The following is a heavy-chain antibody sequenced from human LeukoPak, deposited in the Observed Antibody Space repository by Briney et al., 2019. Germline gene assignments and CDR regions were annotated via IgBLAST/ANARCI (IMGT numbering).Heavy chain of an antibody. CDR1: GGSIITSSYY. CDR3: ATDTAMAQIDS. J-gene: IGHJ4*02. Sequence: PSETLSLTCTVSGGSIITSSYYWGWIRQPPGKGLQWIGNIYYTGGTHYNPSLKSRVTISVDTSKNQFSLKVRSVTAADTAVYYCATDTAMAQIDSWGQGTLVTVSS. CDR2: IYYTGGT. V-gene: IGHV4-39*01. D-gene: IGHD5-18*01.